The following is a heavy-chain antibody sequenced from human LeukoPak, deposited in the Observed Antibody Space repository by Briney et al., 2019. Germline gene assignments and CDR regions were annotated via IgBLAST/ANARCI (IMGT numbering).Heavy chain of an antibody. CDR3: ARQGTYSSAIGMGY. D-gene: IGHD6-19*01. J-gene: IGHJ4*02. CDR1: GYTFISYA. Sequence: GASVKVSCKASGYTFISYAMNWVRQAPGQGLEWMGVINPSGGSTSYAQKFQGRVTMTRDTSTRTVYMEVNSLRSEDTAVYYCARQGTYSSAIGMGYWGQGTLVTVSS. CDR2: INPSGGST. V-gene: IGHV1-46*01.